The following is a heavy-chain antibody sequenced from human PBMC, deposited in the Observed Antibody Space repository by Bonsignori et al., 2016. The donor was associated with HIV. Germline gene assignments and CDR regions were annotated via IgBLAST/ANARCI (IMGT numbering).Heavy chain of an antibody. CDR2: ISSSGGYI. D-gene: IGHD3-3*01. Sequence: GESLKISCAASGFTFSRFNMNWVRQAPGKGLEWVSSISSSGGYIYYADSVKGRFTISRDNAKNSLYLQMNSLRAEDTAVYYCARTYYDFWSGPRYPLQVDHWGQGTLVTVSS. V-gene: IGHV3-21*01. CDR1: GFTFSRFN. J-gene: IGHJ5*02. CDR3: ARTYYDFWSGPRYPLQVDH.